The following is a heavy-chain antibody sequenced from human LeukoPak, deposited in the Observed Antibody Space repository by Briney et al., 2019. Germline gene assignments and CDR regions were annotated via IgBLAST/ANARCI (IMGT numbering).Heavy chain of an antibody. CDR3: LRDYHGMDV. J-gene: IGHJ6*02. CDR1: GFTVNEYD. V-gene: IGHV3-13*01. D-gene: IGHD3-16*02. CDR2: IGLVGDT. Sequence: GGSLRLSCAASGFTVNEYDMHWVRQATGEGLEWVSAIGLVGDTYYVGSVKGRFTMSRDNASNKVHLQMNSLRDGDTGVYYCLRDYHGMDVWGQGTTVIVSS.